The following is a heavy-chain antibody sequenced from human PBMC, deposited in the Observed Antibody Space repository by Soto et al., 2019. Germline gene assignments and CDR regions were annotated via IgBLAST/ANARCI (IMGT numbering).Heavy chain of an antibody. J-gene: IGHJ4*02. CDR1: GFTVSSNY. V-gene: IGHV3-53*01. D-gene: IGHD3-22*01. CDR2: IYSGGST. CDR3: ARVLGGGPDRYYYYDSSGYYPDY. Sequence: GGSLRLSCAASGFTVSSNYMSWVRQAPGKGLEWVSVIYSGGSTYYADSVKVRFTISRDNSKNTLYLQMNSLRAEDTAVYYCARVLGGGPDRYYYYDSSGYYPDYWGQGTLVTVSS.